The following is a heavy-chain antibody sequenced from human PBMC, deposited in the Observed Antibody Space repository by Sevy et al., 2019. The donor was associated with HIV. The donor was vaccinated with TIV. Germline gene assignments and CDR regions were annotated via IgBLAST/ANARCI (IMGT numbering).Heavy chain of an antibody. CDR2: IWSEGSNK. D-gene: IGHD1-7*01. J-gene: IGHJ4*02. CDR1: GFTFSDYG. V-gene: IGHV3-33*01. Sequence: GGCLRLSCAASGFTFSDYGMHWVRQAPGKGLEWVAVIWSEGSNKYYGDSVKGRFTISRASSKNTLFLQINSLRVDDTDVYYWTREERSGTTTSFDYWGQGALVTVSS. CDR3: TREERSGTTTSFDY.